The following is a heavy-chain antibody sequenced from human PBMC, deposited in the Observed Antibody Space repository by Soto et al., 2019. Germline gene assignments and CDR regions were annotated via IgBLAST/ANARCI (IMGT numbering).Heavy chain of an antibody. CDR2: ISSSSSYI. CDR1: GFTFTSYS. V-gene: IGHV3-21*01. D-gene: IGHD5-12*01. Sequence: PGGSLRLSCAASGFTFTSYSMNWVRQAPGKGLEWVSSISSSSSYIYYADSVKGRFNISRDNAKNSLYLQMNSMRDEDKAVYYCAREIVATWLDGRDVWGQGTTVTSP. J-gene: IGHJ6*02. CDR3: AREIVATWLDGRDV.